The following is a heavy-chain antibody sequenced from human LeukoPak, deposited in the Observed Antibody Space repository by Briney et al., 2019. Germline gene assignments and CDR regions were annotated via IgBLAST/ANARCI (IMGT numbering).Heavy chain of an antibody. J-gene: IGHJ6*02. CDR1: GGSLSGCD. Sequence: SDTLSLTRALYGGSLSGCDWSWVRQPPGKGMEWIGEINHNGSTNYNPSLKSRVTISVDTSKNQFSLKLSSVTAADTAVYYCARGSDYYYYGMDVWGQGTTVTVSS. CDR3: ARGSDYYYYGMDV. CDR2: INHNGST. V-gene: IGHV4-34*01.